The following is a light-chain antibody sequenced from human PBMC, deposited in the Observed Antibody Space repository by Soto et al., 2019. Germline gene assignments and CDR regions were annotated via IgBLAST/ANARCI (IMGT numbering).Light chain of an antibody. V-gene: IGKV3-20*01. CDR3: QQYGSSRWT. Sequence: PGERATLSCRASESGGSAYLAWYQHKPGQAPRLLIYGASSRATGIPDRISGSGSGTDFTLTISRLEPEDFAVYYCQQYGSSRWTFGQGTKVEAK. CDR2: GAS. J-gene: IGKJ1*01. CDR1: ESGGSAY.